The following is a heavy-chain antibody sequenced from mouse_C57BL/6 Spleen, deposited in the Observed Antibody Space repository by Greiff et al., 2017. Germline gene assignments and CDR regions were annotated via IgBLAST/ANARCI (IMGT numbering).Heavy chain of an antibody. V-gene: IGHV1-80*01. CDR1: GYAFSSYW. CDR2: IYPGDGDT. CDR3: ARSGYYGSSPWFAY. D-gene: IGHD1-1*01. J-gene: IGHJ3*01. Sequence: QVHVKQSGAELVKPGASVKISCKASGYAFSSYWMNWVKQRPGKGLEWIGQIYPGDGDTNYNGKFKGKATLTADKSSSTAYMQLSSLTSEDSAVYFCARSGYYGSSPWFAYWGQGTLVTVSA.